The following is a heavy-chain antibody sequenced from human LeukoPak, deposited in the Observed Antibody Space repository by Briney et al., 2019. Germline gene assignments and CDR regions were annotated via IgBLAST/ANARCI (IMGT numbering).Heavy chain of an antibody. D-gene: IGHD3-3*01. CDR1: GFTFSSYW. V-gene: IGHV3-74*01. Sequence: GGSLRLSCAASGFTFSSYWMHWVRQAPGKGLVWVSRVDSDGSSTTCADSVKGRFTISRDNAKNTLYLPMNSLRAEDTAVYYCARGITIFGVVNDAFDIWGQGTMVTVSS. CDR2: VDSDGSST. CDR3: ARGITIFGVVNDAFDI. J-gene: IGHJ3*02.